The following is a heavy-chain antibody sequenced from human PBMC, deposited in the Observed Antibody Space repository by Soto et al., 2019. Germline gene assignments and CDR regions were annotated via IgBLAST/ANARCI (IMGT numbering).Heavy chain of an antibody. D-gene: IGHD2-21*02. CDR1: GGSISSSSYY. V-gene: IGHV4-39*01. CDR2: IYYSGRT. Sequence: KASETLSLTCAVSGGSISSSSYYWGWIRQPPGKGLEWIGSIYYSGRTYYNPSFKSRVTISIDTSKNQFSLKLSSVTATDTAVYYCARQRTTVVTQAYFDHWGQGALVTVSS. CDR3: ARQRTTVVTQAYFDH. J-gene: IGHJ4*02.